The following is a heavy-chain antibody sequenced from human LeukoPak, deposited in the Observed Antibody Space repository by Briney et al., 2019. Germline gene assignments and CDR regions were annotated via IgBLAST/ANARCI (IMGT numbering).Heavy chain of an antibody. CDR3: ARGYSSGWFPFDY. J-gene: IGHJ4*02. CDR1: GGSFSGYY. D-gene: IGHD6-19*01. Sequence: PSETLSLTCAVYGGSFSGYYWSWIRQPPGKGLEWIGEINHSGSTNYNPSLKSRVTISVDTSKNQFSLKLSSVTAADTAVYYCARGYSSGWFPFDYWGQGTLVIVSS. CDR2: INHSGST. V-gene: IGHV4-34*01.